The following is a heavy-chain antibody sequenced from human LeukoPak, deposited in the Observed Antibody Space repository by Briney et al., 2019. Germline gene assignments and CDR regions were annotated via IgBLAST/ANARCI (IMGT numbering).Heavy chain of an antibody. CDR1: GYTFTSYG. D-gene: IGHD6-13*01. CDR3: ARDAGSIAAAGSLSDY. CDR2: ISAYNGNT. Sequence: GASVKVSCEASGYTFTSYGISWVRQAPGQGLEWMGWISAYNGNTNYAQKLQGRVTMTTDTSTSTAYMELRSLRSDDTAVYYCARDAGSIAAAGSLSDYWGQGTLVTVSS. J-gene: IGHJ4*02. V-gene: IGHV1-18*01.